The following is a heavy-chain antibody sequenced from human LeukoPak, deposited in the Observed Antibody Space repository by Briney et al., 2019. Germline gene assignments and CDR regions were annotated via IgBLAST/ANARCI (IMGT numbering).Heavy chain of an antibody. Sequence: GGSLRLSCSASGFTFSSFAMHWVRQAPGKGLEYVAAISRNGGSTYYADSVKGRFTISRDNSKNTLYLQMNSLRAEDTAVYYCARDAYYDSTGLSAFDIWGQGTMVTVSS. D-gene: IGHD3-22*01. CDR2: ISRNGGST. V-gene: IGHV3-64*04. CDR1: GFTFSSFA. CDR3: ARDAYYDSTGLSAFDI. J-gene: IGHJ3*02.